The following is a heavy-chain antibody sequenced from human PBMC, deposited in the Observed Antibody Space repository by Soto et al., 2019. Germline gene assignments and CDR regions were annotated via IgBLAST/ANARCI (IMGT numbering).Heavy chain of an antibody. CDR2: VYHSGSA. V-gene: IGHV4-4*01. CDR1: GVSIRSSHG. J-gene: IGHJ5*02. CDR3: ARIAVVPSALDP. Sequence: LSLTCDGSGVSIRSSHGWVCLRQPPGKGLEWIGEVYHSGSANYNPSLKSRVSMSVDKSKNQFSLRLTSVTAADTALYFCARIAVVPSALDPWGQGTLVTVSS. D-gene: IGHD2-2*01.